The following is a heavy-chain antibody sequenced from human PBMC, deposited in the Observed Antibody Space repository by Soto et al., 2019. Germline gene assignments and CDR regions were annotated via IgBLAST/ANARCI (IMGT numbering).Heavy chain of an antibody. V-gene: IGHV3-23*01. CDR3: ARGSAGSICSWYYFDY. J-gene: IGHJ4*02. CDR1: GFTFTHYA. CDR2: ISGIGGST. Sequence: GGSLRLSCAAAGFTFTHYALGWVCQAPRKGREWVATISGIGGSTSLAGSVKGRLSISRDNSKNTVSLLMNSLRAEDMAVYFWARGSAGSICSWYYFDYWGRGTLATVSS. D-gene: IGHD6-13*01.